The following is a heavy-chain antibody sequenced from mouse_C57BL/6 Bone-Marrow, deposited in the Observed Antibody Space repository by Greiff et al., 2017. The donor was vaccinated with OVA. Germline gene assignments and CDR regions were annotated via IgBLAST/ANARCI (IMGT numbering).Heavy chain of an antibody. CDR1: GYAFTNYL. J-gene: IGHJ1*03. CDR2: INPGSGGT. V-gene: IGHV1-54*01. D-gene: IGHD1-1*01. Sequence: VKLQESGAELVRPGTSVKVSCKASGYAFTNYLIEWVKQRPGQGLEWIGVINPGSGGTNYNEKFKGKATLTADKSSSTAYMQLSSLTSEDSAVYFCAREDYGSTYWYFDVWGTGTTVTVSS. CDR3: AREDYGSTYWYFDV.